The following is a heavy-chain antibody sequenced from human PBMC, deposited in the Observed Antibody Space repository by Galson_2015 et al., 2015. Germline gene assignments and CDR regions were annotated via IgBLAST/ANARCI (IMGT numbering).Heavy chain of an antibody. CDR1: GFTFSSYS. CDR2: ISSSSSYI. CDR3: AREATVAGTFADY. D-gene: IGHD6-19*01. Sequence: SLRLSCAASGFTFSSYSMNWVRQAPGKGLEWVSSISSSSSYIYYADSVKGRFTISRDNAKNSLYLQMNSLRAEDTAVYYCAREATVAGTFADYWGQGTLVTVSS. J-gene: IGHJ4*02. V-gene: IGHV3-21*01.